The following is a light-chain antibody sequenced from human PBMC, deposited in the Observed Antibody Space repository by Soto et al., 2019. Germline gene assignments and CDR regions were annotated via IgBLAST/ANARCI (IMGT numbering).Light chain of an antibody. Sequence: EIVLTQSPGTLSLSPGERATLSCRASQSVTNNYLAWYQQKPGQAPRLLIDGASRRATAIPDRFSGSGSGTDFTLTISRLETEDFAVFYCQQYGSSPITFGKGT. CDR3: QQYGSSPIT. CDR1: QSVTNNY. CDR2: GAS. J-gene: IGKJ5*01. V-gene: IGKV3-20*01.